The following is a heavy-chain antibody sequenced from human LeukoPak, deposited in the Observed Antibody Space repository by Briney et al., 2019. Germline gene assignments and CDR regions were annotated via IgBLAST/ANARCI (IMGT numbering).Heavy chain of an antibody. CDR2: IKEDGGEK. Sequence: GGSLRLSCAASGFTFSRYWMTWFRQAPGKGLEWVANIKEDGGEKYYVASVRGRFTISRDNAKNSLFLQMTDLRVEDTAVYFCARSGGYGWDYWGQGALVTVSS. CDR3: ARSGGYGWDY. J-gene: IGHJ4*02. CDR1: GFTFSRYW. D-gene: IGHD5-12*01. V-gene: IGHV3-7*01.